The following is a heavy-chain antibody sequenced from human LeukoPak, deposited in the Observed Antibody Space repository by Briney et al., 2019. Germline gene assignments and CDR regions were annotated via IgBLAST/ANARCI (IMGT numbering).Heavy chain of an antibody. CDR3: ARDVLRYFDWLVSGYYYGMDV. CDR1: GYTFTSYG. Sequence: ASVKVSCKASGYTFTSYGISWVRQAPGQGLEWMGWISAYNGNTNYAQKLQGRVAMTTDTSTSTAYMELRSLRSDDTAVYYCARDVLRYFDWLVSGYYYGMDVWGQGTTVTVSS. J-gene: IGHJ6*01. V-gene: IGHV1-18*01. CDR2: ISAYNGNT. D-gene: IGHD3-9*01.